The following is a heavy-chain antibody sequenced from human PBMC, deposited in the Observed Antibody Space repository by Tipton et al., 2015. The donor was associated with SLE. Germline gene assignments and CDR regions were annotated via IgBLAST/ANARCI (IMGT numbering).Heavy chain of an antibody. J-gene: IGHJ3*02. V-gene: IGHV4-30-4*08. Sequence: TLSLTCTVSGGSISSYYWGWIRQPPGKGLEWIGYIYYSGSTYYNPSLKSRVTISVDTSKNQFSLKLSSVTAADTAVYYCARDLGAPVPFDIWGQGTMVTVSS. CDR3: ARDLGAPVPFDI. CDR1: GGSISSYY. CDR2: IYYSGST.